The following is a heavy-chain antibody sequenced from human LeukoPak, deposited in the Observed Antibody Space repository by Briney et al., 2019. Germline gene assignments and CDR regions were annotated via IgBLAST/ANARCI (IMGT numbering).Heavy chain of an antibody. J-gene: IGHJ4*02. CDR3: AKGVGYCSGGSCQQFDY. CDR2: ISGSGGST. CDR1: GFTFSSYG. Sequence: GGSLRLSCAASGFTFSSYGISWVRQAPGKGLEWVSAISGSGGSTYYADSVKGRFTISRDNSKNTLSLQMNSLRADDTAVYYCAKGVGYCSGGSCQQFDYWGRGTLVTVSS. D-gene: IGHD2-15*01. V-gene: IGHV3-23*01.